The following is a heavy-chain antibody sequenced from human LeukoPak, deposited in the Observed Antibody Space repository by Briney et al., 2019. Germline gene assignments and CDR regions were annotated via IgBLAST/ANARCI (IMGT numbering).Heavy chain of an antibody. J-gene: IGHJ3*02. D-gene: IGHD2-2*01. CDR1: GYTFTSYY. CDR3: ARVPDIVVVPAAIRGAFDI. CDR2: INPSGGST. V-gene: IGHV1-46*01. Sequence: ASVKVSCKASGYTFTSYYMHWVRQAPGQGLEWMGIINPSGGSTSYAQKFQGRVTMTRDTSTSTVYMELSSLRSEDTAVYYCARVPDIVVVPAAIRGAFDIWGQGTMVTVSS.